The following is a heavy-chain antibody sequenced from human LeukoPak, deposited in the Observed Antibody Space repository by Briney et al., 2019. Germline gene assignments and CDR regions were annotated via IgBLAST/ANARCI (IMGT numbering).Heavy chain of an antibody. CDR3: GRGGKVEQLVLAR. J-gene: IGHJ4*02. D-gene: IGHD6-13*01. CDR1: GFTFSNYW. Sequence: GGSLRLSCAASGFTFSNYWMHWVRQAPGKGLVWVSRVNSDGSSTSYADPVKGRFTISRDNAKNTVYLQMNSLRAEDTAVYYCGRGGKVEQLVLARWGQGSLVTVSS. V-gene: IGHV3-74*01. CDR2: VNSDGSST.